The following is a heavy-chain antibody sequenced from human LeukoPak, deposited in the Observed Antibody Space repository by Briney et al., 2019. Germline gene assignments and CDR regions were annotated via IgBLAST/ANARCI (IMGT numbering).Heavy chain of an antibody. CDR2: IRYDGSNK. CDR3: AKVRRARPGRVESYYYYYMDV. Sequence: GGSLRLSCAASGFTFSSYGMHWVRQAPGKGLEWVAFIRYDGSNKYYADSVKGLFTISRDNSKNTLYLQMNSLRAEDTAVYYCAKVRRARPGRVESYYYYYMDVWGKGTTVTVSS. V-gene: IGHV3-30*02. J-gene: IGHJ6*03. CDR1: GFTFSSYG. D-gene: IGHD2-8*02.